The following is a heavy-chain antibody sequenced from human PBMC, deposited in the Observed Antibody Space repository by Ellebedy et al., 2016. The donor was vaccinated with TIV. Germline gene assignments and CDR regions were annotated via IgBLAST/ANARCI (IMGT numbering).Heavy chain of an antibody. Sequence: GGSLRLXCAASGFTFSSYAMSWVRQAPGKGLEWVSAISGSGGSTYYADSVKGRFTISRDNAKNSLYLQMNSLRAEDTAVYYCARDHFDILTGYSDHNWFDPWGQGTLVTVSS. CDR1: GFTFSSYA. V-gene: IGHV3-23*01. D-gene: IGHD3-9*01. CDR3: ARDHFDILTGYSDHNWFDP. CDR2: ISGSGGST. J-gene: IGHJ5*02.